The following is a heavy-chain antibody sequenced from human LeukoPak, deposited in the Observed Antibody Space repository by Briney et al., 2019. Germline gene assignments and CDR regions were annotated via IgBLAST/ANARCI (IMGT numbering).Heavy chain of an antibody. CDR2: IYSGGST. CDR1: GFTVSSNY. J-gene: IGHJ4*02. Sequence: GGSLRLSCAASGFTVSSNYMSWVRQAPGKGLEWVSVIYSGGSTYYADSVKGRFTISRDNSKNTLYLQMNSLRAEDTAVYYCAKDSTVVPAAGGKDYWGQGTLVTVSS. CDR3: AKDSTVVPAAGGKDY. V-gene: IGHV3-53*05. D-gene: IGHD2-2*01.